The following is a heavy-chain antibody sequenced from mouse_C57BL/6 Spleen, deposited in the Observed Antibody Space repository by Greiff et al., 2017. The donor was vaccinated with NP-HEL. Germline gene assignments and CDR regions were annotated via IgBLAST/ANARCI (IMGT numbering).Heavy chain of an antibody. CDR1: GYTFTDHT. V-gene: IGHV1-78*01. J-gene: IGHJ2*01. CDR3: ASGGSSYEDYFDY. Sequence: VQLQQSDAELVKPGASVKISCKVSGYTFTDHTIHWMKQRPEQGLEWIGYIYPRDGSTKYNEKFKGKATLTADKSSSTAYMQLNSLTSEDSAVYVGASGGSSYEDYFDYWGQGTTLTVSS. D-gene: IGHD1-1*01. CDR2: IYPRDGST.